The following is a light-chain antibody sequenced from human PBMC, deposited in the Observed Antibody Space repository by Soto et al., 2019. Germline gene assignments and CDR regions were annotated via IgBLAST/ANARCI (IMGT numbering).Light chain of an antibody. J-gene: IGKJ2*01. V-gene: IGKV1-5*03. CDR3: QQYNSYSPYT. CDR1: QSISSG. CDR2: KAS. Sequence: DIQMTQSPSTLSASVGDRVTITCRASQSISSGLAWYQQKPGKAPKLLIYKASRLDSGVPSRFSGSGSWTEFIPSNSSLQPDDFATYYCQQYNSYSPYTFGQGTKLEIK.